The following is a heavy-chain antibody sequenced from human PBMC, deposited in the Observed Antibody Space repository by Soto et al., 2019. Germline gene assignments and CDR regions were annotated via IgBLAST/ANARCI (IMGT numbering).Heavy chain of an antibody. CDR1: GFTFSDYY. CDR3: ARDTAARSYNFGMDV. V-gene: IGHV3-11*06. CDR2: ISSLNSYT. Sequence: PGESLKISCAASGFTFSDYYMSWIRQAPGKGLEWVSYISSLNSYTDYADSVKGRFTISRDNAKNSLYLQMNSLRAEDTAVYYCARDTAARSYNFGMDVWGQGTTVTVSS. J-gene: IGHJ6*02. D-gene: IGHD6-6*01.